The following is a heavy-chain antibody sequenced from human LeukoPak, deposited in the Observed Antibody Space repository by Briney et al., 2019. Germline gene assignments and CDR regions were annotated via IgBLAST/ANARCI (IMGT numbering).Heavy chain of an antibody. CDR2: IYYSGST. V-gene: IGHV4-39*01. CDR1: GDSISSSNYY. CDR3: ARQSSSSRPNFDY. D-gene: IGHD6-6*01. J-gene: IGHJ4*02. Sequence: SGTLSLTCTVSGDSISSSNYYWGWIRQPPGKGLEWIGSIYYSGSTYYNPSLKSRVTISLDTSKNQFSLKLSSVTAADTAVYHCARQSSSSRPNFDYWGQGTLVSVSS.